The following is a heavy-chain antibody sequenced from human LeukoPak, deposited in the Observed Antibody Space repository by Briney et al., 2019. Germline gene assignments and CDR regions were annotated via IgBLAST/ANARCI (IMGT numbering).Heavy chain of an antibody. D-gene: IGHD3-10*02. J-gene: IGHJ6*04. CDR1: GFTFSSYE. CDR2: ISSSGSTI. V-gene: IGHV3-48*03. Sequence: RGSLRLSCAASGFTFSSYEMNWVRQAPGKGLEWVSYISSSGSTIYYADSVKGGFTISRDNAKNSLYLQMNSLRAEDTAVYYCAELGITMIGGVWGKGTTVTISS. CDR3: AELGITMIGGV.